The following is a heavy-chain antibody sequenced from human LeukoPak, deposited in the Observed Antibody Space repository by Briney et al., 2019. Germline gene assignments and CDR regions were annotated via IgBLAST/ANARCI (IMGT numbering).Heavy chain of an antibody. D-gene: IGHD1-26*01. J-gene: IGHJ4*01. V-gene: IGHV4-4*07. Sequence: SETLSLTCTVSGGSISGYFWSWIRQPAGKGLEWIGRIYTSGSTNYNPSLKSRATMSVDTSKNQFSLRLSSVTAADTAVYYCARDRGGSYYYFDYWGQGSLVTVSS. CDR1: GGSISGYF. CDR2: IYTSGST. CDR3: ARDRGGSYYYFDY.